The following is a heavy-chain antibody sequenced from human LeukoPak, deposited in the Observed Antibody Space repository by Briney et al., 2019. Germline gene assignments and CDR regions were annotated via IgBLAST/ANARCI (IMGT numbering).Heavy chain of an antibody. Sequence: SETLSLTCTVSGGSISSSSYYWGWIRQPPGKGLEWIGSIYYSGSTNYNPSLKSRVTISVDTSKNQFSLKLSSVTAADTAVYYCARDTYGGNSYLFDYWGQGTLVTVSS. CDR2: IYYSGST. CDR3: ARDTYGGNSYLFDY. CDR1: GGSISSSSYY. J-gene: IGHJ4*02. V-gene: IGHV4-39*07. D-gene: IGHD4-23*01.